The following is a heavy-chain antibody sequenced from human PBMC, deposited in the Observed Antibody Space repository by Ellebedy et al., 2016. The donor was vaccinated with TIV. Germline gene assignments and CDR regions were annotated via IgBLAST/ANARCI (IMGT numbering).Heavy chain of an antibody. J-gene: IGHJ6*03. CDR2: IYYSGST. Sequence: SETLSLTXTVSGGSISSYYWSWIRQPPGKGLEWIGYIYYSGSTNYNPSLKSRVTISVDTSKNQFSLKLSSVTAADTAVYYCATSGYYYYYMDVWGKGTTVTVSS. V-gene: IGHV4-59*12. CDR3: ATSGYYYYYMDV. CDR1: GGSISSYY. D-gene: IGHD6-25*01.